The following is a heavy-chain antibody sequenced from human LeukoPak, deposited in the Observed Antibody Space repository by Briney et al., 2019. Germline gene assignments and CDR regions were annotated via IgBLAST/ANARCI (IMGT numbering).Heavy chain of an antibody. D-gene: IGHD2-8*01. CDR1: GGSISSSSYY. CDR3: ARLLNAVYASDY. Sequence: SETLSLTCTVSGGSISSSSYYWGWIRQPPGKGLEWIGSIYYSGSTYYNPSLKSGVTISVDTSTNQFSLKLSSVTAADTAVYYCARLLNAVYASDYWGQGTLVTVSS. J-gene: IGHJ4*02. CDR2: IYYSGST. V-gene: IGHV4-39*01.